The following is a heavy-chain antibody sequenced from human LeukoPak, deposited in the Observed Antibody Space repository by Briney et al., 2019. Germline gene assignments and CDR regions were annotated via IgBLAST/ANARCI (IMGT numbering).Heavy chain of an antibody. V-gene: IGHV3-23*01. CDR1: GFTFSSYA. Sequence: GGSLRLSCAASGFTFSSYAMSWVRQAPGKGLEWVSAISGSGGSTYYADSVKGRFTISRDNSKNTLYLQMNSLRAEDTAVYYCARDRGYSSSWYGGRVDYWGQGTLVTVSS. CDR2: ISGSGGST. J-gene: IGHJ4*02. CDR3: ARDRGYSSSWYGGRVDY. D-gene: IGHD6-13*01.